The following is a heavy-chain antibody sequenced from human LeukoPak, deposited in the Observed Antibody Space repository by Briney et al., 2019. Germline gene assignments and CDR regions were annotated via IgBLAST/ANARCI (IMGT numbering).Heavy chain of an antibody. CDR1: GFPFSNYD. Sequence: PGGSLRLSCAASGFPFSNYDMSWVRQAPGKGLEWVSAISGSGGSTDYADSVKGRFTFSRDNSKHTLYLQMNSLRAEDTAVYYCAKGLWLDVWGKGTTVTISS. CDR2: ISGSGGST. CDR3: AKGLWLDV. J-gene: IGHJ6*04. D-gene: IGHD3-10*01. V-gene: IGHV3-23*01.